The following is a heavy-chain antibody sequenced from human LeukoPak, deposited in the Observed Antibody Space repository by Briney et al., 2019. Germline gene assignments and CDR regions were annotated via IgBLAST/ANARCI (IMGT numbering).Heavy chain of an antibody. D-gene: IGHD1-26*01. Sequence: GGSLRLSCEASGLTFNKYWMTWVRQTPGKGLEWVSSIGTSTSCIYYADSVKGRFTISRDNAKNSLYLQMNSLRPEDTAVYYCARDPYSGSYGDYYYYYMDVWGKGTTVTISS. CDR1: GLTFNKYW. CDR3: ARDPYSGSYGDYYYYYMDV. V-gene: IGHV3-21*01. CDR2: IGTSTSCI. J-gene: IGHJ6*03.